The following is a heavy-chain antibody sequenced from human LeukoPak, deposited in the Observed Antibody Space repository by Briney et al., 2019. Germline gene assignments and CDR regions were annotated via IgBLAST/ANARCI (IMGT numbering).Heavy chain of an antibody. Sequence: SETLSLTCTVSGGSISSYYWSWIRQPPGKGLEWIGYIYYSGSTNYNPSLKSRVTISVDTSKNQFSLKLSSVTAADTAAYYCARGSGSHYYYYYMDVSGKGTTVTVSS. D-gene: IGHD3-10*01. CDR2: IYYSGST. CDR3: ARGSGSHYYYYYMDV. J-gene: IGHJ6*03. V-gene: IGHV4-59*01. CDR1: GGSISSYY.